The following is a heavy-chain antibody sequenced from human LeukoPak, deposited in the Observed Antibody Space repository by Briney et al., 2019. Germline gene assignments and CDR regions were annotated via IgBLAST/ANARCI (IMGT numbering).Heavy chain of an antibody. CDR2: IYYSGST. CDR1: GGSISSGGYY. V-gene: IGHV4-61*08. CDR3: ARDERSWFDP. J-gene: IGHJ5*02. Sequence: SQTLSLTCTVSGGSISSGGYYWSWIRQPPGKGLEWIGYIYYSGSTNYNPSLKSRVTISLDTSENQFSLRLSSVTAADTAVYYCARDERSWFDPWGQGTLVTVST.